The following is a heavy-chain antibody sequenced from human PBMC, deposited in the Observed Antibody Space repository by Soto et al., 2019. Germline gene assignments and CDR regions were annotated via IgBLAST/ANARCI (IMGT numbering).Heavy chain of an antibody. Sequence: QVQLVESGGGVVQPGRSLRLSCAASGFTFSSYGMHWVRQAPGKGLEWVAVIWYDGSNKYYADSVKGRFTISRDNSKNTLYLQMNSLRAEDTAVYYCARERARPYGDYYNWYFDLWGRGTLVTVSS. J-gene: IGHJ2*01. CDR2: IWYDGSNK. CDR3: ARERARPYGDYYNWYFDL. CDR1: GFTFSSYG. D-gene: IGHD4-17*01. V-gene: IGHV3-33*01.